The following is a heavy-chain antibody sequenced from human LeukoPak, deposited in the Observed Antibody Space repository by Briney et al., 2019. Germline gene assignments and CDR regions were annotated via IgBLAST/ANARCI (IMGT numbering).Heavy chain of an antibody. V-gene: IGHV1-2*02. D-gene: IGHD6-13*01. J-gene: IGHJ5*02. CDR1: GYTFTGYY. CDR2: INPNSGGT. CDR3: ARDPVGYSSSRYWFDP. Sequence: ASVKVSCKASGYTFTGYYMHWVRQAPGQGLEWMGWINPNSGGTNYAQKFQGRVTMTRDTSISTAYMELSRLRSDDTAVYYCARDPVGYSSSRYWFDPWGQGTLVTVSS.